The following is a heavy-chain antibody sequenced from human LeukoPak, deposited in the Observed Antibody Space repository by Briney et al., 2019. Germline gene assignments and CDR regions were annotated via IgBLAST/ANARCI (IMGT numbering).Heavy chain of an antibody. Sequence: ASVKVSCKASGYTFTTDYIHWVRQAPGQGLEWMGWINPNSGGTNYAQKFQGWVTMTRDTSISTAYMELSRLRSDDTAVYYCARAHGSGAFDIWGQGTMVTVSS. V-gene: IGHV1-2*04. D-gene: IGHD6-19*01. CDR2: INPNSGGT. CDR3: ARAHGSGAFDI. CDR1: GYTFTTDY. J-gene: IGHJ3*02.